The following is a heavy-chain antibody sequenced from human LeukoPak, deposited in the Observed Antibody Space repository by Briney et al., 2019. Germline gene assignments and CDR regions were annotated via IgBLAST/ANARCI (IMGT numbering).Heavy chain of an antibody. CDR2: ISSSSSYI. V-gene: IGHV3-21*01. J-gene: IGHJ3*02. D-gene: IGHD3-22*01. Sequence: SGGSLRLSCAASGFTFSSYSMNWVRQAPGKGLEWVSSISSSSSYIYYADSVKGRFTISRDNAKNSLYLQMNSLRAEDTAVYYCARLGYYYDSSGYLDAFDIWRQGTMVTVSS. CDR3: ARLGYYYDSSGYLDAFDI. CDR1: GFTFSSYS.